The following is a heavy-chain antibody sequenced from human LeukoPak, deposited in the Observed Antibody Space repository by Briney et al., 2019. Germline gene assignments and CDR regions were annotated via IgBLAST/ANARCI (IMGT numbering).Heavy chain of an antibody. J-gene: IGHJ4*02. CDR3: ARDTEPHYDILTGYPSDY. CDR1: GFTFSSYA. V-gene: IGHV3-23*01. D-gene: IGHD3-9*01. Sequence: PGGSLRLSCAASGFTFSSYAMSWVRQAPGKGLEWVSAISGSGGSTYYADPVKGRFTISRDNSKNTLYLQMNSLRAEDTAVYYCARDTEPHYDILTGYPSDYWGQGTLVTVSS. CDR2: ISGSGGST.